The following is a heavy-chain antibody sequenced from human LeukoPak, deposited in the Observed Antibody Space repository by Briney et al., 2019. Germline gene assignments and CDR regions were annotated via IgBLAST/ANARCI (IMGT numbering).Heavy chain of an antibody. CDR3: ARQEYYDILTSFDY. D-gene: IGHD3-9*01. CDR2: IGGST. J-gene: IGHJ4*02. V-gene: IGHV1-46*01. Sequence: ASVKVSCKASGYTFSNYYIHWVRQAPGQGLEWMGIIGGSTNYAQKFQGRVTMTRDTSKNQFSLKLSSVTAADTAVYYCARQEYYDILTSFDYWGQGTLVTVSS. CDR1: GYTFSNYY.